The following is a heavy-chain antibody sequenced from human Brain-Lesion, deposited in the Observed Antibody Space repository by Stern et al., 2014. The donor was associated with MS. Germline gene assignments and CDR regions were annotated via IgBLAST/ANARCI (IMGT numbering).Heavy chain of an antibody. D-gene: IGHD6-19*01. Sequence: QVQLVQSGPGLVKPSETLSLTCIVSGDSISSRHYYWGWIRQPPGKGLQWIGSIYSSGSTYYSPSLKSRVTLSVDTPRNHFSLKLASVTAADTAIYYCARHIAVASTWVRWFDPWGPGTLVTVSS. CDR2: IYSSGST. V-gene: IGHV4-39*01. CDR3: ARHIAVASTWVRWFDP. CDR1: GDSISSRHYY. J-gene: IGHJ5*02.